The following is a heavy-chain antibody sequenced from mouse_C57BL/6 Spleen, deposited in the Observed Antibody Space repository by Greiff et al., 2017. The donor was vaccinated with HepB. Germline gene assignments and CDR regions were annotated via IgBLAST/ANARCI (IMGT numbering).Heavy chain of an antibody. V-gene: IGHV5-6*02. CDR1: GFTFSSYG. Sequence: DVKLVESGGDLVKPGGSLKLSCAASGFTFSSYGMSWVRQTPDKRLEWVATISSGGSYTYYPDSVKGRFTISRDNAKNTLYLQMSSLKSEDTAMYCCARQAVAEGYWYFDVWGTGTTVTVSS. CDR3: ARQAVAEGYWYFDV. J-gene: IGHJ1*03. CDR2: ISSGGSYT.